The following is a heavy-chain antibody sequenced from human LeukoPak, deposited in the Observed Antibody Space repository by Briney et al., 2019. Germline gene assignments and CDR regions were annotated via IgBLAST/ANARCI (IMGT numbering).Heavy chain of an antibody. CDR2: ISGIGGNI. CDR1: GFTFSSYE. J-gene: IGHJ4*02. CDR3: ARGFLFPYYFDY. Sequence: GGSLRLSCAASGFTFSSYEMNWVRQAPGKGLEWGSYISGIGGNIYYADSVKGRFTITRDNAKPSLFLQMNSLRAEDTAVYYCARGFLFPYYFDYWGQGTLVTVSS. V-gene: IGHV3-48*03.